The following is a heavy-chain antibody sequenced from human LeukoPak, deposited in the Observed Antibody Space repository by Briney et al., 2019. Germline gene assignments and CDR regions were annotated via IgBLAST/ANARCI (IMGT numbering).Heavy chain of an antibody. CDR1: GFTFSSYA. J-gene: IGHJ6*02. D-gene: IGHD1-7*01. Sequence: GGSLRLSCAASGFTFSSYAMSWVRQAPGKGLEWVSGISGSGGGTNYADSVKGRFTISRDNSKNTLYLQMSSPRAENTAVYYCAKGRTGTAELDVWGQGTTVTVSS. V-gene: IGHV3-23*01. CDR3: AKGRTGTAELDV. CDR2: ISGSGGGT.